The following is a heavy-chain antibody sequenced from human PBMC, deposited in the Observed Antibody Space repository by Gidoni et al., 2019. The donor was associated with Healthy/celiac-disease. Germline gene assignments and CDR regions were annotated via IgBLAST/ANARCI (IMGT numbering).Heavy chain of an antibody. Sequence: QVQLVESGGGVVQPGRSLRLSCAAAGYTFSSYAMHWVRQAPGMGLEWVAVISYDGSNKYYADSVKGRFTISRDNSKNTLYLQMNSLRAEDTAVYYCASDFWSGPSSNYFDYWGQGTLVTVSS. J-gene: IGHJ4*02. CDR2: ISYDGSNK. D-gene: IGHD3-3*01. CDR3: ASDFWSGPSSNYFDY. V-gene: IGHV3-30*01. CDR1: GYTFSSYA.